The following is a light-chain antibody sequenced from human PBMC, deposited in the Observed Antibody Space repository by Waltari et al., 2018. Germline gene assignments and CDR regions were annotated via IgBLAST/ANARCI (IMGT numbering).Light chain of an antibody. J-gene: IGKJ1*01. CDR2: SSS. CDR1: QSVYTTY. Sequence: IVLTLSPATLFLSPGQRATLSCRASQSVYTTYLAWYQQKPGQAPRLLIYSSSNRATGIPDRFSGSGSGTDFTLTISRLEPGDFAVYYCQQYGTSPWTFGQGTKVEIK. CDR3: QQYGTSPWT. V-gene: IGKV3-20*01.